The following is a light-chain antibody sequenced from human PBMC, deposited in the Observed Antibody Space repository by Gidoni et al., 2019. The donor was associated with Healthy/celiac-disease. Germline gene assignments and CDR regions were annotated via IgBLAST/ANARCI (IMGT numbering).Light chain of an antibody. V-gene: IGKV3-15*01. CDR3: KKYNNWPASVT. CDR2: GAS. J-gene: IGKJ1*01. Sequence: ELVITQSPATLSVSPGERATLSCSASQSVRSNLAWYQQKPGQAPRLLIYGASTRATGIPARFSGSGSGTEFNLTISSMQSEDCAVDECKKYNNWPASVTCGQGTKVEIK. CDR1: QSVRSN.